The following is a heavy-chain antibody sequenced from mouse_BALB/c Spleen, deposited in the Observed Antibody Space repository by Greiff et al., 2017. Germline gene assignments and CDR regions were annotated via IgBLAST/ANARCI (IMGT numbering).Heavy chain of an antibody. D-gene: IGHD2-10*02. CDR2: IWAGGST. V-gene: IGHV2-9*02. J-gene: IGHJ1*01. Sequence: QVQLKQSGPGLVAPSQSLSITCTVSGFSLTSYGVHWVRQPPGKGLEWLGVIWAGGSTNYNSALMSRLSISKDNSKSQVFLKMNSLQTDDTAMYYCARVSYGKESYWYFDVWGAGTTVTVSS. CDR3: ARVSYGKESYWYFDV. CDR1: GFSLTSYG.